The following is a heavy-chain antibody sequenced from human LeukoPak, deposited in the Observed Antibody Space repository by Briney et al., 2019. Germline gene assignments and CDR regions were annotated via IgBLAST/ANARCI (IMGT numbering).Heavy chain of an antibody. CDR1: GYTFTSYA. J-gene: IGHJ4*02. D-gene: IGHD6-19*01. Sequence: GASVKVSCKASGYTFTSYAMHWVRQAPGQRLKWMGWINAGNGNTKYSQKFQGRVTIARDTSASTAYMELGSLISEDTAVYYCARVDSGWYYPGFDYWDQGTLVTVSS. V-gene: IGHV1-3*01. CDR2: INAGNGNT. CDR3: ARVDSGWYYPGFDY.